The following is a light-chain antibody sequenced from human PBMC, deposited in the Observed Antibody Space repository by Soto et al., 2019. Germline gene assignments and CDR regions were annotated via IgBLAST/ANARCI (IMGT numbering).Light chain of an antibody. J-gene: IGKJ5*01. CDR1: QGISNY. Sequence: DIQMTQSPSSLSAPGGDRVTITCRASQGISNYLTWYQQKPGKVPKLLTYAASTLQSGVPSRFSGSGSGTYFTLTISSLQPEDVASYYCQKYNSAPLFGQGTRLEIK. V-gene: IGKV1-27*01. CDR3: QKYNSAPL. CDR2: AAS.